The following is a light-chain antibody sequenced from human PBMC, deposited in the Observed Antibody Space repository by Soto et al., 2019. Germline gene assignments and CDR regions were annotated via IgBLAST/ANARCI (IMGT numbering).Light chain of an antibody. V-gene: IGKV4-1*01. CDR1: QNLLYSSNNMSY. J-gene: IGKJ1*01. CDR2: WAS. Sequence: DIVLAQSPNSLAVSLGEGATINCKSSQNLLYSSNNMSYLAWYQQKPGQPPKLLIYWASTRESGVPDRFSGGGSGTDFTLTINSLQAEDVAVYYCQQYYSTPQTFGQGTKVEIK. CDR3: QQYYSTPQT.